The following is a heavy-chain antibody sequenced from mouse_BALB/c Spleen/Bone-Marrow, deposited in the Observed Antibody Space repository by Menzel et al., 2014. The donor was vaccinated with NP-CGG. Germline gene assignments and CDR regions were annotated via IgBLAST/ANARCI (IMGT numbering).Heavy chain of an antibody. CDR1: GYTFSNYW. CDR2: IHPGNSDT. CDR3: TTLARNNFDY. D-gene: IGHD3-1*01. Sequence: EVKLVESGTVLARPGAAVKMSCKASGYTFSNYWMHWMKQRPGQGLDWIGTIHPGNSDTTYNQKFKGKAKLTAVTSTSTAYMELSSLTNEDSAVYYCTTLARNNFDYWGQGTTLTVSS. V-gene: IGHV1-5*01. J-gene: IGHJ2*01.